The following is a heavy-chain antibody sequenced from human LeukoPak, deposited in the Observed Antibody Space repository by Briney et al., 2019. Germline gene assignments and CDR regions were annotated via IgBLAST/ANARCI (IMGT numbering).Heavy chain of an antibody. J-gene: IGHJ4*02. CDR3: AKSGYNRFDY. Sequence: GGSLRLSCAASGFTFSSYSMNWVRQAPGKGLEWVSYISSSSSTIYYADSVKGRFTISRDNSKNTLYVRMNSLRAEDTAVYYCAKSGYNRFDYWGQGTLVTVSS. CDR1: GFTFSSYS. CDR2: ISSSSSTI. V-gene: IGHV3-48*01. D-gene: IGHD5-24*01.